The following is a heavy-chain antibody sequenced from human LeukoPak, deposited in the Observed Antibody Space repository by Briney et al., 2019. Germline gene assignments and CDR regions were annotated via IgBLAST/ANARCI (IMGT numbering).Heavy chain of an antibody. V-gene: IGHV1-46*01. D-gene: IGHD3-22*01. CDR3: ARVRLYYYDSSGYYSGALDI. Sequence: ASVKVSCKATGCTFTSYYMHWVRQAPGQGLEWMGLINPSGGSTSYAQKFQGRVTMTRDTSTSTVYMELSSLRSEDTAVYYCARVRLYYYDSSGYYSGALDIWGLGTMVTVSS. J-gene: IGHJ3*02. CDR1: GCTFTSYY. CDR2: INPSGGST.